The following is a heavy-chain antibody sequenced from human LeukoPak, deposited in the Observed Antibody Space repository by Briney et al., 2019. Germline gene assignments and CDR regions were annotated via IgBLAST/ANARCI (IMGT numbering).Heavy chain of an antibody. CDR2: ISGSGGTT. V-gene: IGHV3-23*01. Sequence: GGSLTLSCAASGFTFSSHAMSWVRQPPGKGLEWVSTISGSGGTTYYADSVKGRFTISRDNPNNTLYLQMNSLRAEDTAVYYCEKGRLVHDYWGQGTLVTVSS. CDR1: GFTFSSHA. D-gene: IGHD6-19*01. J-gene: IGHJ4*02. CDR3: EKGRLVHDY.